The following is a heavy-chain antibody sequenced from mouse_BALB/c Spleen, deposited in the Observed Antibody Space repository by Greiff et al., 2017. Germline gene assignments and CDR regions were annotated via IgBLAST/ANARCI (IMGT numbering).Heavy chain of an antibody. V-gene: IGHV5-6-2*01. J-gene: IGHJ2*01. CDR1: GFTFSSYY. D-gene: IGHD3-1*01. Sequence: EVMLVESGGGLVKLGGSLKLSCAASGFTFSSYYMSWVRQTPEKRLELVAAINSNGGSTYYPDTVKGRFTISRDNAKNTLYLQMSSLKSEDTALYYCARRGGFGYFDYGGQGTTLTVSS. CDR3: ARRGGFGYFDY. CDR2: INSNGGST.